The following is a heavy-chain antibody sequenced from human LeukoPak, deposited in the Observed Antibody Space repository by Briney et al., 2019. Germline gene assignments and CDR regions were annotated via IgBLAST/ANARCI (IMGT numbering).Heavy chain of an antibody. CDR1: GFTFSSYS. Sequence: GGSLRLSCAASGFTFSSYSMNWVRQAPGKGLEWVSSISSSSSYIYYADSVKGRFTISRDNAKNSLYLQMNSLRAEDTAVYYCARDRRPGIAAAGFDYWGQGTLVTVSS. CDR3: ARDRRPGIAAAGFDY. CDR2: ISSSSSYI. V-gene: IGHV3-21*01. J-gene: IGHJ4*02. D-gene: IGHD6-13*01.